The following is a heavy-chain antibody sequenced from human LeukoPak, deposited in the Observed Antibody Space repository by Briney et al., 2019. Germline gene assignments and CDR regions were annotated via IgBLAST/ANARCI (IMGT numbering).Heavy chain of an antibody. V-gene: IGHV3-33*01. CDR3: ARDLLLWFGELSGDSDY. Sequence: GGCLRLSCAASGFTFSSYGMHWVRQAPGKGLEWVAVIWYDGSHKYYADYVKGRFTISRDNSKNTLHLQMNSLRAEDTAVYYCARDLLLWFGELSGDSDYWGQGTLVSLSS. D-gene: IGHD3-10*01. CDR1: GFTFSSYG. J-gene: IGHJ4*02. CDR2: IWYDGSHK.